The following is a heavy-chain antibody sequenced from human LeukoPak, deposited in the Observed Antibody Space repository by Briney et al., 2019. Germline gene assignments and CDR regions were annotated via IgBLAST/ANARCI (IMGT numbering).Heavy chain of an antibody. D-gene: IGHD2-21*02. CDR2: ISSDGSRA. CDR1: GFSFSRHW. V-gene: IGHV3-74*01. Sequence: PGGSLRVSCAASGFSFSRHWMHWVRQDPGRGLVWLSVISSDGSRAIYADSVKGRFTISRDNAKNTLSLQMNSLRAEDTAIYFCARDLYCGGNCYPYYLDNWGQGSLVTVSS. J-gene: IGHJ4*02. CDR3: ARDLYCGGNCYPYYLDN.